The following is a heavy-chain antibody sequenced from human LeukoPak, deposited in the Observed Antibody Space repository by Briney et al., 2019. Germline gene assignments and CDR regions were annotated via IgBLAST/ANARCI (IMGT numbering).Heavy chain of an antibody. J-gene: IGHJ4*02. CDR3: VIDLGDYNDF. CDR1: GITFSSYW. CDR2: INTQGTYT. D-gene: IGHD2-15*01. V-gene: IGHV3-74*01. Sequence: PGGSLRLPCAVSGITFSSYWMHWVRHDPGRGLLWVSRINTQGTYTNYADSVKGRFTTSRDNAKNTLYLQMSSLRADDTAVYYCVIDLGDYNDFWGQGTLVSVSS.